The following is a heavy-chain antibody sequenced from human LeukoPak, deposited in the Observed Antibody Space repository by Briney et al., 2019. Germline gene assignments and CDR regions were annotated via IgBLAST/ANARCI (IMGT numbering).Heavy chain of an antibody. CDR2: MSGGGGST. D-gene: IGHD2-21*01. Sequence: GRSLRLSCAASGFPFSSYGMSWVRQAPGKGLEWVSVMSGGGGSTYDADSVKGRFTISRDNSKNTLYLQMNSPRAEDTAVYYCAKDRTGEKSISGNYWGQGILVTVSS. CDR1: GFPFSSYG. CDR3: AKDRTGEKSISGNY. V-gene: IGHV3-23*01. J-gene: IGHJ4*02.